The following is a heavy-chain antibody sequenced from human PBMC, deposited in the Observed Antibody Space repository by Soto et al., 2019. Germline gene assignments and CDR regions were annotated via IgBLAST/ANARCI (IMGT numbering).Heavy chain of an antibody. CDR3: ARGGSSDGQVALDX. CDR1: AGSFSHYY. J-gene: IGHJ3*01. Sequence: SETLSLTCAVYAGSFSHYYWNWIRQSPGKGLEWILKIKHSGSSNYNPSLRSRVSISVDMSKNQFSLRLTSVTAADTAVYYCARGGSSDGQVALDXWGQWTMVTVS. D-gene: IGHD6-19*01. V-gene: IGHV4-34*01. CDR2: IKHSGSS.